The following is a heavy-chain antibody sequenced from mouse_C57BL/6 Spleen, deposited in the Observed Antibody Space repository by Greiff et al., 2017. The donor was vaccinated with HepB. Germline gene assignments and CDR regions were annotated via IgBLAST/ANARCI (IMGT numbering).Heavy chain of an antibody. J-gene: IGHJ4*01. V-gene: IGHV1-54*01. CDR2: INPGSGGT. CDR1: GYAFTNYL. CDR3: ARDDDAGMDYYAMDY. D-gene: IGHD2-3*01. Sequence: VQLQQSGAELVRPGTSVKVSCKASGYAFTNYLIAWVKQRPGQGLEWIGVINPGSGGTNYNEKFKGKATLTADKSSSTAYMQLSSLTSEDSAVYFCARDDDAGMDYYAMDYWGQGTSVTVSS.